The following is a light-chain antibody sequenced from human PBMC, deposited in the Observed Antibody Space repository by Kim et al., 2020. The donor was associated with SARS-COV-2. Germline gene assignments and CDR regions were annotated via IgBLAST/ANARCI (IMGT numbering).Light chain of an antibody. V-gene: IGKV2-30*01. J-gene: IGKJ2*01. CDR3: MQATRWPYT. CDR1: QSLSYGDGIPY. CDR2: KLS. Sequence: ASIPCSSSQSLSYGDGIPYLNWFQPRPGPSPRRLSYKLSDRDSAVPDRFSGSASGTDFPLKISRVEAEDVWVYFCMQATRWPYTFGQGTKLEI.